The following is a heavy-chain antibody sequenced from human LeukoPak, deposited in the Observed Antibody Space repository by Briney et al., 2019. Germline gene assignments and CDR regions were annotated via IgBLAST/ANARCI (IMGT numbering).Heavy chain of an antibody. CDR3: VGGYGWLPDY. V-gene: IGHV3-7*04. D-gene: IGHD6-19*01. J-gene: IGHJ4*02. Sequence: GGSLRLSCAASGFTFSDYWMSWVRQAPGQGLEWVANINQDASVSHYIDSVKGRFTISRDNAKNSVYLQMNSLRVDDTAVYYCVGGYGWLPDYWGQGALVTVSS. CDR2: INQDASVS. CDR1: GFTFSDYW.